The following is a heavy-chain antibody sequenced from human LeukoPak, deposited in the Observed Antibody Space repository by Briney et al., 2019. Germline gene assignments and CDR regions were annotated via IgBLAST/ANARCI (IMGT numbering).Heavy chain of an antibody. Sequence: SETLSLTCTVSGGSISSSSYYWGWIRQPPGKGLEWIGYITQSGSTSYSPSLKSRLTMSIDRSKNHFSLKLSSVIAADTAVYYCARVGYSSTAADYWGQGTLVTVSS. D-gene: IGHD6-13*01. CDR3: ARVGYSSTAADY. V-gene: IGHV4-39*07. J-gene: IGHJ4*02. CDR1: GGSISSSSYY. CDR2: ITQSGST.